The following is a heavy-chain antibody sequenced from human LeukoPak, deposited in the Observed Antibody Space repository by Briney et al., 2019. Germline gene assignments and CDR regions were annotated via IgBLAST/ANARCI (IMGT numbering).Heavy chain of an antibody. D-gene: IGHD6-6*01. CDR2: ICGRGITT. Sequence: GGSLRLSCAASGFTFSSYWMSWFRQAPGKGLEWISYICGRGITTYYADSVKGRFTISRDDAKKLLYLEMNSLRAEDTAVYYCARQNSARLRGYYYYAMDVWGQGTTVTVSS. CDR1: GFTFSSYW. J-gene: IGHJ6*02. V-gene: IGHV3-48*04. CDR3: ARQNSARLRGYYYYAMDV.